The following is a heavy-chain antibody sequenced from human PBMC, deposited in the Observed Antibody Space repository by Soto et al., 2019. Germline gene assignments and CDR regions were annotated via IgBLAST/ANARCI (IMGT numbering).Heavy chain of an antibody. Sequence: QVQLVESGGGLVKPGGSLRLSCAASGFTFSDYYMSWIRQAPGKGLEWVSYISSSSSYTNYADSVKGRFTISRDNAKNSLYLQMNSLRAEDTAVYYCATHSSSWAPPTEGWGQGTLVTVSS. CDR3: ATHSSSWAPPTEG. J-gene: IGHJ4*02. CDR2: ISSSSSYT. D-gene: IGHD6-13*01. CDR1: GFTFSDYY. V-gene: IGHV3-11*06.